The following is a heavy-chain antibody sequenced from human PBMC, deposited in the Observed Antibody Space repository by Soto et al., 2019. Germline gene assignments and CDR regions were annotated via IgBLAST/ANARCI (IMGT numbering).Heavy chain of an antibody. CDR1: GFIFKMYW. CDR2: IYNDGTYS. Sequence: PGGSLRLSCAASGFIFKMYWMHWVRQSPGKGLVWISRIYNDGTYSDYADSVRGRFTISRDNVNGTLYLQMNNLRAEDSGLYYCTRGPRRISTGTGAYWGQGTQVTVSS. J-gene: IGHJ4*02. D-gene: IGHD3-10*01. V-gene: IGHV3-74*01. CDR3: TRGPRRISTGTGAY.